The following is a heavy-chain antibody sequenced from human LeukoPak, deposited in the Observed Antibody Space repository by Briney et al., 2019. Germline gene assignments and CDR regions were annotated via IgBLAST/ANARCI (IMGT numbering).Heavy chain of an antibody. V-gene: IGHV3-74*01. CDR2: INSDGSRT. CDR3: ARVAWGDPNSPFDY. J-gene: IGHJ4*02. Sequence: PGGCLRLSCAASGFTFSSYWMHWVRQAPGKGLVWVSRINSDGSRTSYADSVKGRFTISRDNAKNTLYLQMNSLRAEDTAVYYCARVAWGDPNSPFDYWGQGALVTVSS. D-gene: IGHD2-21*02. CDR1: GFTFSSYW.